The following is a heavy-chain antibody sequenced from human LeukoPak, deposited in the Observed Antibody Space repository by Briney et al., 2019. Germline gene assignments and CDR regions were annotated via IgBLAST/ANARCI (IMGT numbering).Heavy chain of an antibody. CDR2: MYYSGST. V-gene: IGHV4-59*01. CDR3: ARAGLRYFDWLLNNWFDP. D-gene: IGHD3-9*01. J-gene: IGHJ5*02. Sequence: SETLSLTCTVSGGSISSYYWSWIRQPPGKGLEWIGYMYYSGSTNYNPSLKSRVTISVDTSKNQFSLKLSSVTAADTAVYYCARAGLRYFDWLLNNWFDPWGQGTLVTVSS. CDR1: GGSISSYY.